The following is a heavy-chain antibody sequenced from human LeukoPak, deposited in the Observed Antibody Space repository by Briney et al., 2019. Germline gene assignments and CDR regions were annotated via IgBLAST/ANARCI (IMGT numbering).Heavy chain of an antibody. CDR2: ISGSGGST. CDR3: ARDPFSSGGFDP. Sequence: GGSLRLSCAASGFTFSSYAMSWVRQAPGKGLEWVSAISGSGGSTYYADSVKGRFTISRDNSKNTLYLQMNSLRAEDTAVYYCARDPFSSGGFDPWGQGTLVTVSS. V-gene: IGHV3-23*01. J-gene: IGHJ5*02. D-gene: IGHD6-25*01. CDR1: GFTFSSYA.